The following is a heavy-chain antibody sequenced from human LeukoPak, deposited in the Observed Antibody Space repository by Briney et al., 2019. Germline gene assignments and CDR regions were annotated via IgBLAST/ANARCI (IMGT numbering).Heavy chain of an antibody. CDR3: ARGRRDGYKY. J-gene: IGHJ4*02. CDR1: GFSFSSYE. Sequence: GSLRLSCAASGFSFSSYEMNWVRQPPGKGLEWIGEINHSGSTNYNPSLKSRVTISVDTSKNQFSLKLSSVTAADTAVYYCARGRRDGYKYWGQGTLVTVSS. D-gene: IGHD5-24*01. CDR2: INHSGST. V-gene: IGHV4-34*01.